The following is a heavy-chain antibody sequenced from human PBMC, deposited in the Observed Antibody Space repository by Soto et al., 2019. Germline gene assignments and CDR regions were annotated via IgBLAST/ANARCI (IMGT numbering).Heavy chain of an antibody. CDR1: GFTFHDYA. J-gene: IGHJ6*02. D-gene: IGHD6-6*01. CDR3: AKDMYSSSSYGMDV. Sequence: GGSLRLSCATSGFTFHDYAMSWVRQAPGKGLEWVSAIAFTGSATYYADSVKGRFTISRDNSKNIVYLQMNSLRVDDTALYYCAKDMYSSSSYGMDVWGQGTTVTVSS. CDR2: IAFTGSAT. V-gene: IGHV3-23*01.